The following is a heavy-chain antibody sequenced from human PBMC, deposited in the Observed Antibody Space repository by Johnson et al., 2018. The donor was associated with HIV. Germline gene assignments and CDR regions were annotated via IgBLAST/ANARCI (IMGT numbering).Heavy chain of an antibody. D-gene: IGHD4-17*01. CDR1: GFTFDDYG. CDR3: TRDGDNGAFDI. CDR2: INSDGSET. J-gene: IGHJ3*02. V-gene: IGHV3-74*03. Sequence: VQLVESGGGVVRPGGSLRLSCAASGFTFDDYGVSWVRQAPGEGLVWVARINSDGSETKYAESVKGRFTMTRENAKNTLYLQMNYLRAEDTAMYYCTRDGDNGAFDIWGQGTMVSVSS.